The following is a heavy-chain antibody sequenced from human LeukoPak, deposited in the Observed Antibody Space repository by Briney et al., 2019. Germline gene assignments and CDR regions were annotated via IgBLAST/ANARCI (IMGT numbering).Heavy chain of an antibody. Sequence: SETLSLTCTVSGGSTRSGGYYWSWIRQHPGKGLEWIGYIYYNGSTYYKPSLKSRVTISVDTSKNQFSLKLSSVTAADTAVYYCARAQARGAFSSQYYFDYWGQGTLVTVSS. CDR3: ARAQARGAFSSQYYFDY. J-gene: IGHJ4*02. D-gene: IGHD1-26*01. CDR1: GGSTRSGGYY. V-gene: IGHV4-31*03. CDR2: IYYNGST.